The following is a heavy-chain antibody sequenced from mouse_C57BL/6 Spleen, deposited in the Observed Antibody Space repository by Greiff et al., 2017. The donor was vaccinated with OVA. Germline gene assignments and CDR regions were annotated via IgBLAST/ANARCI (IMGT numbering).Heavy chain of an antibody. Sequence: EVQLVESGPELVKPGASVKISCKASGYSFTGYYMNWVKQSPEKSLEWIGELNPSTGGPTYNQQFTAKATLTVDKSSSTAYMQLKSLTSEDSAVYYCARRDYGSSYKPWFAYWGQGTLVTVSA. J-gene: IGHJ3*01. CDR3: ARRDYGSSYKPWFAY. CDR2: LNPSTGGP. V-gene: IGHV1-42*01. CDR1: GYSFTGYY. D-gene: IGHD1-1*01.